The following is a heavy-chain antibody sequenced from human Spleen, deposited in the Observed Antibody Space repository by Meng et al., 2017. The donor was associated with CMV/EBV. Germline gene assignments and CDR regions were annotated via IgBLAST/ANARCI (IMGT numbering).Heavy chain of an antibody. J-gene: IGHJ4*02. CDR2: IYYLGGT. CDR3: ARSVGCSSTYCYTYTSSWYPDY. Sequence: YYLTLIRPRPGQGLEWLRYIYYLGGTNYHPSLQSRVTISVDTSKNQFSLKLSSVTTADTAMYYCARSVGCSSTYCYTYTSSWYPDYWGQGTLVTVSS. CDR1: YY. V-gene: IGHV4-31*02. D-gene: IGHD6-13*01.